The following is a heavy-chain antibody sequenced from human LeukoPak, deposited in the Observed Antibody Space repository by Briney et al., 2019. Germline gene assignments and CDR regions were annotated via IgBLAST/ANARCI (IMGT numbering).Heavy chain of an antibody. Sequence: SETLSLTCTVSGGSISSFYWSWIRQPPGKGLEWIGYIYYTGSTNYNSSLKSRVTISVDTSKNQFSLKLSSVTAADTAVYYRARAPVVFYYMDVWGKGTTVTVSS. J-gene: IGHJ6*03. CDR2: IYYTGST. D-gene: IGHD3-10*01. V-gene: IGHV4-59*01. CDR3: ARAPVVFYYMDV. CDR1: GGSISSFY.